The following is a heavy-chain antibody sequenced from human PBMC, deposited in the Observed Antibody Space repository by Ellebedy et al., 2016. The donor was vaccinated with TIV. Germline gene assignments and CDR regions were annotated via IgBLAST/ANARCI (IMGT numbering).Heavy chain of an antibody. CDR3: AKDCSVGIAMAGDDAFDI. CDR1: GFTFSSYA. CDR2: ISSNGGST. D-gene: IGHD6-19*01. J-gene: IGHJ3*02. Sequence: PGGSLRLSCAASGFTFSSYAMHWVRQAPGKGLEYVSAISSNGGSTYYANSVKGRFTISRDNSKNTLYLQMGSLRAEDMAVYYCAKDCSVGIAMAGDDAFDIWGQGTMVTVSS. V-gene: IGHV3-64*01.